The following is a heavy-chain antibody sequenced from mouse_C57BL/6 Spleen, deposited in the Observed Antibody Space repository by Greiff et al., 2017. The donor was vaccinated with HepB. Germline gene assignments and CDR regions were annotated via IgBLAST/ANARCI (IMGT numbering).Heavy chain of an antibody. CDR1: GFSLTSYG. J-gene: IGHJ3*01. CDR3: AIYYDYEKGSFAY. Sequence: VKLMESGPGLVAPSQSLSITCTVSGFSLTSYGVDWVRQSPGKGLEWLGVIWGVGSTNYNSALKSRLSISKDNSKSQVFLKMNSLQTDDTAMYYCAIYYDYEKGSFAYWGQGTLVTVSA. CDR2: IWGVGST. V-gene: IGHV2-6*01. D-gene: IGHD2-4*01.